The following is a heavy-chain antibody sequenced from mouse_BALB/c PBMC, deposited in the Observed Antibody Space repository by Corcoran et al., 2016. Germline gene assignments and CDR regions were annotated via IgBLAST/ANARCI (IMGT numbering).Heavy chain of an antibody. J-gene: IGHJ2*01. V-gene: IGHV9-3-1*01. D-gene: IGHD2-3*01. CDR2: INTYTEEP. CDR3: ARWGYYSLDF. CDR1: GYTFTNFG. Sequence: QIQLVQSGPELKKPGETVKISCKASGYTFTNFGVIWVKQAPGTGLKYMGWINTYTEEPTYADDFKGRFAFSLETSASTAYLQINNLKNEDTATYVCARWGYYSLDFWGQGTTLTVSS.